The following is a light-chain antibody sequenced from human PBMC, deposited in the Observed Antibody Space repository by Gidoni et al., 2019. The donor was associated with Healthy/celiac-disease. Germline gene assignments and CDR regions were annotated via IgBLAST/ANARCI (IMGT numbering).Light chain of an antibody. V-gene: IGKV3-15*01. Sequence: PGERDTLSCRASESVSSNLAWYQQQPGQAPRLLLNGASTRATGIPARFSGSGSWTAFTLTISSLQSEDFAVYYCHPYNNWPPSLTFGHGTKVEIK. J-gene: IGKJ1*01. CDR2: GAS. CDR3: HPYNNWPPSLT. CDR1: ESVSSN.